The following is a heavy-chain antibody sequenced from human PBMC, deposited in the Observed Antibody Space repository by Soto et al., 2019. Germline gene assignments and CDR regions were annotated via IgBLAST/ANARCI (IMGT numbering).Heavy chain of an antibody. CDR2: ISKAGRT. J-gene: IGHJ4*02. CDR1: GFTLSDYD. D-gene: IGHD6-19*01. Sequence: GGSLRLSCAASGFTLSDYDTHWVRQPTGKGLEWVSYISKAGRTFYLDSVKGRFTVSRDTAKNSLFLQMNSLRAEDTAVYYCARGGFGSGWPHFDYWGQGALVTVSS. V-gene: IGHV3-13*01. CDR3: ARGGFGSGWPHFDY.